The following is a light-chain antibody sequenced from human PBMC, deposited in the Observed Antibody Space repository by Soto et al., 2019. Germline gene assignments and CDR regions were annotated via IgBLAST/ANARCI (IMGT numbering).Light chain of an antibody. CDR2: GAS. CDR3: QQYGSSPWT. Sequence: EIVLTQSPGTLSLSPGERATLSCRASQSVNSDYLAWFQQKPGQAPRLLIYGASSRATGTPDRFSGSGSGTDFTLTISRLEPEDFAVYYCQQYGSSPWTFGQGTRLEIK. V-gene: IGKV3-20*01. J-gene: IGKJ5*01. CDR1: QSVNSDY.